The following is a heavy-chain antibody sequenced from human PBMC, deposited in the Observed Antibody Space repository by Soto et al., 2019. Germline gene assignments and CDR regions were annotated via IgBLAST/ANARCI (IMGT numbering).Heavy chain of an antibody. CDR3: ARWGFIEVRTTIIVHWYGDL. CDR1: GFTFSNYG. V-gene: IGHV3-33*01. J-gene: IGHJ2*01. Sequence: QEQLVESGGGVVQPGRSLRLSCAASGFTFSNYGMHWVRQAPGKGLEWVAIIWYDGSDKYYTDSVKGRFTISRDNSKNTLYLQMKSRRAEDTAIYYCARWGFIEVRTTIIVHWYGDLWGRGTLVAVSS. CDR2: IWYDGSDK. D-gene: IGHD6-6*01.